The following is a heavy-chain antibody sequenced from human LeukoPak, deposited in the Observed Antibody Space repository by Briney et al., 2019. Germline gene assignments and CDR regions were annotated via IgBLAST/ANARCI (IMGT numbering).Heavy chain of an antibody. Sequence: PGGSLRLSCAASGFTFSRFWMHWVLQARGKGLVWVAYINSDASSTSYADSVKGRFTISRDNAKNTLFLQMNSLRAEDTAVYYCAGNYYGSNDWFDPWGQGTLVTVSS. J-gene: IGHJ5*02. CDR1: GFTFSRFW. CDR3: AGNYYGSNDWFDP. D-gene: IGHD3-10*01. CDR2: INSDASST. V-gene: IGHV3-74*01.